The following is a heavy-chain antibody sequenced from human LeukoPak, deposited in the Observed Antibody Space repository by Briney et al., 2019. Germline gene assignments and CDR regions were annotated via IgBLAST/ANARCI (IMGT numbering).Heavy chain of an antibody. Sequence: ASVKLSCKASGGTFSSYAISWVRQAPGQGLEWMGRIIPILGIANYAQKFQGRVTITADKSTSTAYMELSSLRSDDTAVYYCARDRHCSGGSCYSGRAYWGQGTLVTVSS. J-gene: IGHJ4*02. V-gene: IGHV1-69*04. CDR1: GGTFSSYA. D-gene: IGHD2-15*01. CDR2: IIPILGIA. CDR3: ARDRHCSGGSCYSGRAY.